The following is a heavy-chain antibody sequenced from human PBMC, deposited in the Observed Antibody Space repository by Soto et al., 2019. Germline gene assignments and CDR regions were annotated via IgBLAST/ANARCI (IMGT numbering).Heavy chain of an antibody. D-gene: IGHD3-10*01. Sequence: SETLSLTCTVSGGSISSYYWSWIRQPPGKGLEWIGYIYYSGSTNYNPSRKSRVTISVDTSKNQFSLKLSSVTAADTAVYYCARQGSMVRGGNYYVDVWGKGTTVTVSS. CDR2: IYYSGST. CDR3: ARQGSMVRGGNYYVDV. V-gene: IGHV4-59*08. CDR1: GGSISSYY. J-gene: IGHJ6*03.